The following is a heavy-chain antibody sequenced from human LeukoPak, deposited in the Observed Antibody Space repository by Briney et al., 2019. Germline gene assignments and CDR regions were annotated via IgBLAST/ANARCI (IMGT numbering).Heavy chain of an antibody. D-gene: IGHD4-17*01. V-gene: IGHV3-23*01. Sequence: HPGGSLRLSCVASGFVFSNYAMSWARQAPGKGLEWVSAISITGGRTYYADSVKGRFTISRDNSKNTLYLQMNSLRAEDTVVYYCAKTSRSLKKKDYGDYGGGWGQGTLVTVSS. CDR3: AKTSRSLKKKDYGDYGGG. CDR2: ISITGGRT. CDR1: GFVFSNYA. J-gene: IGHJ4*02.